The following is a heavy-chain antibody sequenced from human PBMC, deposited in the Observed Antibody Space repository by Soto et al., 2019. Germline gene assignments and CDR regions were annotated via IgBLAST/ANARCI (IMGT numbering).Heavy chain of an antibody. CDR3: ARDYFEDF. CDR1: GFTFSTYA. D-gene: IGHD3-22*01. V-gene: IGHV3-23*01. J-gene: IGHJ4*02. CDR2: SSGSNNNT. Sequence: EVQLLESGGGWVQPGGSLRLSCATSGFTFSTYAMTWVSQAPGKGLDWVSVSSGSNNNTWYADSVKGRFTIARDNSKNTLYLQMSSLRAESTAVYYWARDYFEDFWGQGTLVTVSS.